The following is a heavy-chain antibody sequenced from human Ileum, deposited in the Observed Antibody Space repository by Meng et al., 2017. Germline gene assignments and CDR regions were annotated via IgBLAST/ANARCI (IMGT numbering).Heavy chain of an antibody. CDR2: ISGSGSST. J-gene: IGHJ4*02. D-gene: IGHD3-10*01. CDR1: GFTFTNYA. CDR3: AKASGPGSYHSPLCC. Sequence: GESLKISCQASGFTFTNYAMSCVRQVPGMGLEWVSVISGSGSSTYYADSVKGRFTISRDNSKNTLYLEMNSLRAEDTAIYYCAKASGPGSYHSPLCCWGQGTLVTVSS. V-gene: IGHV3-23*01.